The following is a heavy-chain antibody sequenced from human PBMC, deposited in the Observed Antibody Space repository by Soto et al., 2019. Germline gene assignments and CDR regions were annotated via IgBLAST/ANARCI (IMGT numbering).Heavy chain of an antibody. CDR3: ARGRVEDSSGWATYFDY. D-gene: IGHD6-19*01. CDR1: GFTFSGYS. CDR2: IKTNGVNT. V-gene: IGHV3-64*01. J-gene: IGHJ4*02. Sequence: EVQLVESGGGLVQPGGSLRLSCAASGFTFSGYSMFWVRQAPGKGLEYVSAIKTNGVNTFYAKSVKGRFTISRDNSKNTMYLQMGRLRAEDMAVYYCARGRVEDSSGWATYFDYWGQGTLVTVSS.